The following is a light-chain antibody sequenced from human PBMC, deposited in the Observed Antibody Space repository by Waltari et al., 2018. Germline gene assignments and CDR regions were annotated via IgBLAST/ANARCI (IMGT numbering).Light chain of an antibody. CDR3: QSYDSSLNAV. V-gene: IGLV1-40*01. CDR1: RSNIGAGYD. J-gene: IGLJ3*02. Sequence: QSVLTQPPSVSGAPGHSVTISCTGSRSNIGAGYDVHWYQQLPGAAPKLLIDAFVNRPSGVPDRFYGSKSGTSASLAINGLQADDEAIYYCQSYDSSLNAVFGGGTKVTVL. CDR2: AFV.